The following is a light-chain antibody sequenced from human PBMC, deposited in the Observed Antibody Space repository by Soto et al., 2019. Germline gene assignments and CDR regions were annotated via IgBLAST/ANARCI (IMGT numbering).Light chain of an antibody. CDR3: SSYTTSSTLV. J-gene: IGLJ3*02. CDR2: EVS. CDR1: SSDVGNYNF. V-gene: IGLV2-14*01. Sequence: QSALTQPASVSGSPGQSITISCTGTSSDVGNYNFVSRFQHHPGNAPKLMIYEVSSRPSGVSNRFSGSKAGNTASLTISGLQAEDEADYYCSSYTTSSTLVFGGGTKLTVL.